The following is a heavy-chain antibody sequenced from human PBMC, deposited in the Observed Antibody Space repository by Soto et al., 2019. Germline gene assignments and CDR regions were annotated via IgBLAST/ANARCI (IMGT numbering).Heavy chain of an antibody. CDR1: GGSTSSGDYY. Sequence: SETLSLTCSVSGGSTSSGDYYWSWIRQPPGKGLEWIGYMFYTGTTYYNPSLKSRITISMGTSKNQFSLRLTSVTAADTAEYHCARVVRFCSSPSCRGRNWFDPWGQGTRVTVSS. CDR2: MFYTGTT. CDR3: ARVVRFCSSPSCRGRNWFDP. J-gene: IGHJ5*02. D-gene: IGHD2-2*01. V-gene: IGHV4-30-4*01.